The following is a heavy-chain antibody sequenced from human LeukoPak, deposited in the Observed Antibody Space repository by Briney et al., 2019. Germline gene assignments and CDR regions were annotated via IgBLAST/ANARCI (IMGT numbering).Heavy chain of an antibody. Sequence: GGSLRLSCAASGFTLSSYSMNWVRQAPGKGLEWVSYISSSGSTIYYADSVKGRFTISRDNAKNSLYLQMNSLRAEDTAVYYCARWRELDNYFDYWGQGTLVTVSS. CDR2: ISSSGSTI. CDR1: GFTLSSYS. J-gene: IGHJ4*02. V-gene: IGHV3-48*04. CDR3: ARWRELDNYFDY. D-gene: IGHD1-26*01.